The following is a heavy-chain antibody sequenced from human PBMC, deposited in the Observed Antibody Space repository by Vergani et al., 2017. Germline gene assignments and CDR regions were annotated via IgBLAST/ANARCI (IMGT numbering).Heavy chain of an antibody. V-gene: IGHV4-38-2*02. J-gene: IGHJ5*01. CDR3: GVIMVRSPRPDNWFDS. Sequence: QIQLQESGPGLVKPSETLSLTCSVSGYSISRGFYWAWIRQTPEKGLEWIGGMFHTGEASNSPSLQSRVAFSMDTSKNQFSFQLTSVTAADTAVYFCGVIMVRSPRPDNWFDSWGRGTLVTVSS. CDR1: GYSISRGFY. CDR2: MFHTGEA. D-gene: IGHD3-10*01.